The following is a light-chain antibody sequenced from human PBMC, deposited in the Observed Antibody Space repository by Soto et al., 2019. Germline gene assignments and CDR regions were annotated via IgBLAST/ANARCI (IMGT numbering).Light chain of an antibody. J-gene: IGKJ4*01. CDR1: QGISNY. CDR3: IQHHTYTLN. V-gene: IGKV1-17*03. CDR2: GAS. Sequence: QITQSPSAMAAAGGGRVTITCLASQGISNYLVWLQQKPGKVPKRLIYGASSLQSGVPSRFSGSGSGTDLTITINSMPPEDFATSYCIQHHTYTLNIGGGTKVDIK.